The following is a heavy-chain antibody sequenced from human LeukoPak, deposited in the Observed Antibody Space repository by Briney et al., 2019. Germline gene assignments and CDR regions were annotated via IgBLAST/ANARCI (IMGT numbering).Heavy chain of an antibody. D-gene: IGHD1-14*01. Sequence: PGGSLRLSCAASGFTFSSYGMHWVRQAPGKGLEWVAVISYDGSNKYYADSVKGRFTISRDNSKNTLYLQMNSLRAEDTAVYYCAKDRTGYFDYWGQGTLVNVSS. V-gene: IGHV3-30*18. CDR1: GFTFSSYG. CDR3: AKDRTGYFDY. CDR2: ISYDGSNK. J-gene: IGHJ4*02.